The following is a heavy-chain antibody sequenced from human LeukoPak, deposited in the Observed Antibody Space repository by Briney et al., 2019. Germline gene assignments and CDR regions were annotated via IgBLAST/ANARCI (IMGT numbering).Heavy chain of an antibody. J-gene: IGHJ6*03. D-gene: IGHD2-2*01. CDR1: GGSISSSSNYS. CDR3: ASRDAHPGYYYYMDV. Sequence: SQTLSLTCTVSGGSISSSSNYSWGWIRQPPGKGLEWIGSIYYSGNTYYNPSLKSRVTISVDTSKNQFSLKLSSVTAADTAVYYCASRDAHPGYYYYMDVWGIGTTVTVSS. V-gene: IGHV4-39*07. CDR2: IYYSGNT.